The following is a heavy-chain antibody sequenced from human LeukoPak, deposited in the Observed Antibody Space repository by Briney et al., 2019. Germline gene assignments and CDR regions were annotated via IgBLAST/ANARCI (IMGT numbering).Heavy chain of an antibody. V-gene: IGHV3-74*01. CDR3: ARSYPGCGSTSCRLSRYYYYYMDV. CDR1: GFTFSSYW. D-gene: IGHD2-2*01. J-gene: IGHJ6*03. Sequence: PGGSLRLSCAASGFTFSSYWMHWVRQAPGKGLVWVSRINSDGSSTSYADSVKGRFTISRDNAKNTLYLQMNSLRAEDTAVYYCARSYPGCGSTSCRLSRYYYYYMDVWGKGTTVTVSS. CDR2: INSDGSST.